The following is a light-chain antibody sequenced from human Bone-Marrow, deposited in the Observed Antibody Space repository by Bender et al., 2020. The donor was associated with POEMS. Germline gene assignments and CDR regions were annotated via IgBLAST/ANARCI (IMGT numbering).Light chain of an antibody. CDR1: SSDVGRYNY. Sequence: QSALTQPPSVSGSPGQSITISCTGTSSDVGRYNYVSWYRQNPGEAPRLVISEVSNRPLGVSDRFSGSKSGNTASLTVSGLQTEDEADYYCCSYAGSYGDVFGTGTKVTVL. V-gene: IGLV2-14*03. J-gene: IGLJ1*01. CDR3: CSYAGSYGDV. CDR2: EVS.